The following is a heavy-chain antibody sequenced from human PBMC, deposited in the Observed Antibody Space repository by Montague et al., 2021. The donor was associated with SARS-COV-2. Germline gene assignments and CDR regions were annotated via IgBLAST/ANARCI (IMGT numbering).Heavy chain of an antibody. Sequence: SETLSLTCEVYGGSLSGFYYWTWVRQPPGEGLEWIGESNHSGSTNQNHSLKSRVTITVDTYKNQFSLTLISATAADTAVYYCARGVFVPNWVGYYYCMDVWGQGTTVTVSS. V-gene: IGHV4-34*01. CDR3: ARGVFVPNWVGYYYCMDV. D-gene: IGHD7-27*01. J-gene: IGHJ6*02. CDR1: GGSLSGFYY. CDR2: SNHSGST.